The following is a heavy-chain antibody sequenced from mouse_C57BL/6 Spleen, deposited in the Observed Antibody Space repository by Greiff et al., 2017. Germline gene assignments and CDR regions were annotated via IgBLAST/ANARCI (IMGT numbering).Heavy chain of an antibody. CDR2: IDPSDSYT. CDR3: ARGYSNYVGAMDY. V-gene: IGHV1-69*01. CDR1: GYTFTSYW. D-gene: IGHD2-5*01. J-gene: IGHJ4*01. Sequence: QVQLQQPGAELVMPGASVKLSCKASGYTFTSYWMHWVKQRPGQGLEWIGEIDPSDSYTNYNQKFKGKSTLTVDKSSSTAYMQLSSLTSEDSAVYYCARGYSNYVGAMDYWGQGTSVTVSS.